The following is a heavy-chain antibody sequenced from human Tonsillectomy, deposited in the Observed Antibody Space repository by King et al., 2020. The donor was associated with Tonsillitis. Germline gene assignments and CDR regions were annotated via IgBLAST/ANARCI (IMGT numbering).Heavy chain of an antibody. Sequence: QLQESGPGLVKASETLSLSCTVSGDSISSNNYYWGWIRQPPGQGLEWIGSIFYSGITYYNPSLKSRVTISVDTSKNRFSLRVSSVTAADTAIYFCARHPVWWCDRRSVWFDPWGQGTLVTVSS. CDR3: ARHPVWWCDRRSVWFDP. V-gene: IGHV4-39*07. D-gene: IGHD2-21*01. J-gene: IGHJ5*02. CDR1: GDSISSNNYY. CDR2: IFYSGIT.